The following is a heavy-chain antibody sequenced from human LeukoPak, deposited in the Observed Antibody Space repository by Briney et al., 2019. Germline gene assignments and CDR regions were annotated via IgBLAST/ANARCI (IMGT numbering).Heavy chain of an antibody. CDR2: IIPIFGTA. J-gene: IGHJ6*03. Sequence: SVKVSCKASGGTFSSYAISWVRQAPRQGLEWMGGIIPIFGTANYAQKFQGRVTITTDESTSTAYMELSSLRSEDTAVYYCATSLHYYDSSSDYMDVWGKGTTVTVSS. V-gene: IGHV1-69*05. CDR1: GGTFSSYA. CDR3: ATSLHYYDSSSDYMDV. D-gene: IGHD3-22*01.